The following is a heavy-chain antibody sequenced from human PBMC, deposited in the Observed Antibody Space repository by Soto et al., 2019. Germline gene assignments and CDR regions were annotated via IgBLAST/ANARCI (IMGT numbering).Heavy chain of an antibody. D-gene: IGHD1-26*01. CDR1: GDTFSSYI. CDR3: AREELGATCVS. J-gene: IGHJ4*02. V-gene: IGHV1-69*02. Sequence: QVQLVQSGAEVKEPGSSVKVSCKTSGDTFSSYIFSWVRQAPGEGLEWMGRIIPFSDITNYAQKVQDRLAITADKSTTTVYMELSSLRSEDTALYFCAREELGATCVSWGQGTLVTVSS. CDR2: IIPFSDIT.